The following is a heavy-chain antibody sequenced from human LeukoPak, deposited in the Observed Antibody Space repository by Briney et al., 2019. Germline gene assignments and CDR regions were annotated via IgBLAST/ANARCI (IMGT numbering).Heavy chain of an antibody. CDR2: IRFDGSNE. CDR1: GFTFSSYG. D-gene: IGHD6-13*01. Sequence: GGSLRLSCAASGFTFSSYGMHWVRQAPGKGLEWVAFIRFDGSNEYYADSVKGRFTISRDNSKNTLYLQMNSLRGEDTAVYYCAKATQSSRWTYDALDIWGQGTMVTVSS. V-gene: IGHV3-30*02. J-gene: IGHJ3*02. CDR3: AKATQSSRWTYDALDI.